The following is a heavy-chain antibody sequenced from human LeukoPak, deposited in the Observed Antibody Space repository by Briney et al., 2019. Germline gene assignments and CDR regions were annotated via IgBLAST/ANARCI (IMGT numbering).Heavy chain of an antibody. Sequence: PGGSLRLSCAASGFTFSSYSMNWVRQAPGKGLEWVSSISSSSSYIYYADSVKGRFTISRDNAKNSLYLQMNSLRAEGTAVYYCARAVVIKGDAFDIWGQGTMVTVSS. V-gene: IGHV3-21*01. CDR3: ARAVVIKGDAFDI. J-gene: IGHJ3*02. D-gene: IGHD3-22*01. CDR1: GFTFSSYS. CDR2: ISSSSSYI.